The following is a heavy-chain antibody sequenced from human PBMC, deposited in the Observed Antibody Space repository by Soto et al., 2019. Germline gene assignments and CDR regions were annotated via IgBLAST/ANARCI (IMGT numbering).Heavy chain of an antibody. CDR1: GGSISSYY. CDR3: ALNSSVCHGLLFDY. D-gene: IGHD2-21*01. J-gene: IGHJ4*02. Sequence: SETLSLTCTVSGGSISSYYWRWIRQPPGKGLEWIGYIYYSGSTNYNPSLKSRVTISVDTSKNQFSLKLSSVTAADTAVYYCALNSSVCHGLLFDYRGRGTFDIVSS. V-gene: IGHV4-59*01. CDR2: IYYSGST.